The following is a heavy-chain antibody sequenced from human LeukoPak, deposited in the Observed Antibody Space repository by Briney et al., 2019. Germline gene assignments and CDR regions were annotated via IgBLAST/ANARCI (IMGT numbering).Heavy chain of an antibody. CDR1: GFTFSSYS. CDR2: ISSSSSTI. V-gene: IGHV3-48*04. CDR3: ARGRARRTLAFDI. J-gene: IGHJ3*02. Sequence: GGSLRLSCAASGFTFSSYSMNWVRQAPGKGLEWVSYISSSSSTIYYADSVKGRFTISRDNAKNSLYLQMNSLRAEDTAVYYCARGRARRTLAFDIWGQGTMVTVSS.